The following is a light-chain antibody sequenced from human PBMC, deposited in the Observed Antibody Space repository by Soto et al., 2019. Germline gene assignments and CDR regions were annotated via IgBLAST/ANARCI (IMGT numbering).Light chain of an antibody. CDR1: QSVSSSY. CDR3: QQYGSPPST. CDR2: GAS. Sequence: EIVLTQSPGTLSLSPGERATLSCRASQSVSSSYLAWYQQKPGQAPRLLTYGASSRATGIPDRFSGSGSGTDFTLTISRLEPLDFAVYYCQQYGSPPSTIGRGTKV. V-gene: IGKV3-20*01. J-gene: IGKJ1*01.